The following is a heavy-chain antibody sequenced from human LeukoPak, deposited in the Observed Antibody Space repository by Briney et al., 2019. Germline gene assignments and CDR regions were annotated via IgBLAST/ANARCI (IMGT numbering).Heavy chain of an antibody. CDR3: ARGSANNGAGPKRAFEY. CDR2: FDPEDGET. CDR1: GYTLTELS. D-gene: IGHD1/OR15-1a*01. Sequence: ASVKVSCKVSGYTLTELSMHWVRQAPGKGLEWMGGFDPEDGETIYAQKFQGRVTMTRDMSTSTVYMELSSLRSEDTAVYYCARGSANNGAGPKRAFEYWGQGTLVTVSS. J-gene: IGHJ4*01. V-gene: IGHV1-24*01.